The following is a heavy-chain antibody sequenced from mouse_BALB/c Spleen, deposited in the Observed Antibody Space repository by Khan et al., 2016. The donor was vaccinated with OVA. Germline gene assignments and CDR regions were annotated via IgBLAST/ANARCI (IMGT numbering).Heavy chain of an antibody. Sequence: VQLKQSGPGLVKPSQSLSLTCTVTGYSITSDYVWNWIRQFPGNKLEWMGYINYSGSTSYIPSLKSRISITRDTSKNTFFLQLNSVTTEDTATYYCAYGSCYWCFDVWGEGTTVTVSS. CDR2: INYSGST. CDR3: AYGSCYWCFDV. V-gene: IGHV3-2*02. D-gene: IGHD1-1*01. J-gene: IGHJ1*01. CDR1: GYSITSDYV.